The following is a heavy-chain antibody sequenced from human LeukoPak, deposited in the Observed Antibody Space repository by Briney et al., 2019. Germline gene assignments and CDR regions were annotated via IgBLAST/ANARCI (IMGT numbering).Heavy chain of an antibody. V-gene: IGHV4-39*07. CDR3: ARDPAFFAFGGLQTGFDP. Sequence: SETLSFTCTVSGGSVSSSIYYWGWIRQPPGKGLEWIGSIYYSGSTYYNPSLKSRLTTSVDTSKNQFSLKLNSVTAADTAVYYCARDPAFFAFGGLQTGFDPWGQGTLVTVSS. J-gene: IGHJ5*02. CDR2: IYYSGST. CDR1: GGSVSSSIYY. D-gene: IGHD3-3*02.